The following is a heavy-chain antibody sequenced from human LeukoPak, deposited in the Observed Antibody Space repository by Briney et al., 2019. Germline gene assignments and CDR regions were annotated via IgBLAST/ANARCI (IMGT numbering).Heavy chain of an antibody. V-gene: IGHV4-31*01. CDR1: GGSISRGGYY. CDR2: IYYSGST. CDR3: ARVVRTTVWSFDI. D-gene: IGHD4-17*01. Sequence: TLSLTCTVSGGSISRGGYYWSWIRQHPGKGLEWVGYIYYSGSTYYNPSLKSLVTISLDTSKNQFSLKLSSVTAADTAVYYCARVVRTTVWSFDIWGQGTMVTVSS. J-gene: IGHJ3*02.